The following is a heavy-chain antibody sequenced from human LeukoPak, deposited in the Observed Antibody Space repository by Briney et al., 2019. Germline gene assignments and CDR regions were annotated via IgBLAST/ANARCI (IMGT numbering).Heavy chain of an antibody. V-gene: IGHV3-21*01. D-gene: IGHD5-24*01. CDR3: ASLRWLQLGPLD. CDR2: ISSSSSYI. CDR1: GFTFSSYS. Sequence: GGSLRLSCAASGFTFSSYSMNWVRQAPGKGLEWVSSISSSSSYIYYADSVKGRFTISRDNAKNSLYLQMNSLRAEDTAVYYCASLRWLQLGPLDWGQGTLVTVSS. J-gene: IGHJ4*02.